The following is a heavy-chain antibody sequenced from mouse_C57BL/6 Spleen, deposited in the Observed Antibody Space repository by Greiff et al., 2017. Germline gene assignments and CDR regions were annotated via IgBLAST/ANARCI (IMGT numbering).Heavy chain of an antibody. V-gene: IGHV1-20*01. J-gene: IGHJ3*01. CDR1: GYAFSSSW. Sequence: EVQLQQSGPELVKPGASVKISCKASGYAFSSSWMNWVMQSHGKSLEWIGRINPYNGDTFYNQKFKGKATLTVDKSSSTAHMELRSLTSEDSAVYYCARADYDRAWFAYWGQGTLVTVSA. D-gene: IGHD2-4*01. CDR3: ARADYDRAWFAY. CDR2: INPYNGDT.